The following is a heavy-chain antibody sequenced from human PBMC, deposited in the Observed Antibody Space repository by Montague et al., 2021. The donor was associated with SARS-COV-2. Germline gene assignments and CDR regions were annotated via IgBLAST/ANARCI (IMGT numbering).Heavy chain of an antibody. CDR3: ARTTALAASADGIDV. CDR1: GDSVSSNRAS. V-gene: IGHV6-1*01. J-gene: IGHJ3*01. CDR2: TYYRSKWFN. D-gene: IGHD1-1*01. Sequence: CAISGDSVSSNRASWNWIRQSPSRGLEWLGRTYYRSKWFNDYSVSVSSRITIDPDTSKNVFSLHLRSVTPEDTAVYFCARTTALAASADGIDVWGPGTLISVSS.